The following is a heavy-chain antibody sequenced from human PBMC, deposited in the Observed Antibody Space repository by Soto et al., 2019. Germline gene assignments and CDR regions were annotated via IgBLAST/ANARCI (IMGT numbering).Heavy chain of an antibody. J-gene: IGHJ5*02. CDR3: ARDMYSSDYFVKWFEP. CDR1: GFSFSSYA. D-gene: IGHD6-19*01. V-gene: IGHV3-30*04. Sequence: QVRLVESGGGVVQPGRSLRLCCTASGFSFSSYAMYWFRQPPGKGLEWVAVISKDGMNKNYADSVKGRVTVSRDNANYSLDLQLNSLRVEDTAMYYCARDMYSSDYFVKWFEPWGQGTLVTVSS. CDR2: ISKDGMNK.